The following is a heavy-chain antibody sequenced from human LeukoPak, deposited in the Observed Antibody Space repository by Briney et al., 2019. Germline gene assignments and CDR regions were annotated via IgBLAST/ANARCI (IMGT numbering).Heavy chain of an antibody. CDR3: ARDLSDIVVVPAATNFDY. V-gene: IGHV1-18*01. D-gene: IGHD2-2*01. CDR2: ISAYNGNT. Sequence: ASVKVSCTASGYTFTSYGISWVRQAPGQGLEWMGWISAYNGNTNYAQKLQGRVTMTTDTSTSTAYMELRSLRSDDTAVYYCARDLSDIVVVPAATNFDYWGQGTLVTVSS. CDR1: GYTFTSYG. J-gene: IGHJ4*02.